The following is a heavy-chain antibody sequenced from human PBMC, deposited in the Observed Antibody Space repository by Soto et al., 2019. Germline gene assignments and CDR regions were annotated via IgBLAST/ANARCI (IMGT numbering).Heavy chain of an antibody. CDR1: GGTFSSYA. V-gene: IGHV1-69*13. Sequence: SVKVSCKASGGTFSSYAISWVRQAPGQGLEWMGGIIPIFGTANYAQKFQGRVTITADESTSTAYMELSSLRSEDTAVYYCARGIAARPGYFDYWGQGTLVTVPQ. J-gene: IGHJ4*02. D-gene: IGHD6-6*01. CDR2: IIPIFGTA. CDR3: ARGIAARPGYFDY.